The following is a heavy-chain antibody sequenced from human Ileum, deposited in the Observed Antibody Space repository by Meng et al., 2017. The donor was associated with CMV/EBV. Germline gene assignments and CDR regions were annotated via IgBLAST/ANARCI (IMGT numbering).Heavy chain of an antibody. D-gene: IGHD2-15*01. J-gene: IGHJ4*02. CDR3: ARGLEGKLLAPFDY. Sequence: GESLKISCAASGFTFSSYSMNWVRQAPGKGLEWVSSISTSNNYIYYADSVKGRFTISRDNAKNSLFLQMDSLRAGDTAVYYCARGLEGKLLAPFDYWGQGTLVTVSS. CDR2: ISTSNNYI. CDR1: GFTFSSYS. V-gene: IGHV3-21*01.